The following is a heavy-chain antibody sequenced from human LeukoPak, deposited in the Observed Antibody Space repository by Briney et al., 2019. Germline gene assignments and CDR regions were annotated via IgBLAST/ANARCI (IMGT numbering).Heavy chain of an antibody. Sequence: PGGSLRLSCAASGFTFSSYWMSWVRQAPGKGLEWVANIKQDGSEKYYVDSVKGRFTISRDNAKNSLYLQMNSLRAEDTAVYYCAREGSGYYSDPFDYWGQGTLVTVSS. CDR3: AREGSGYYSDPFDY. D-gene: IGHD3-22*01. V-gene: IGHV3-7*01. J-gene: IGHJ4*02. CDR2: IKQDGSEK. CDR1: GFTFSSYW.